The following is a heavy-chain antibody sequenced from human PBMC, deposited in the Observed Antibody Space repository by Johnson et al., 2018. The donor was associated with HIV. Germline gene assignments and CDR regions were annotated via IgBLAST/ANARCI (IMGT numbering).Heavy chain of an antibody. D-gene: IGHD6-6*01. Sequence: VQLVESGGGLVQPGRSLKLSCAASGFTFDDYAMHWVRQAPGKGLEWVSGISWNSGSIGYADSVKGRFTISRANAKNSLYLQMNSLRAEDTAVYYCARDVIKVIAARDDAFDIWGQGTMVTVSS. CDR1: GFTFDDYA. V-gene: IGHV3-9*01. CDR3: ARDVIKVIAARDDAFDI. CDR2: ISWNSGSI. J-gene: IGHJ3*02.